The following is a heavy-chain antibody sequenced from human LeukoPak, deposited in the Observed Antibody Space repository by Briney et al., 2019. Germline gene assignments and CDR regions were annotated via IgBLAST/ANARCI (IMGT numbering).Heavy chain of an antibody. J-gene: IGHJ6*03. CDR1: GGTFSSYA. CDR2: IIPIFGTA. D-gene: IGHD7-27*01. V-gene: IGHV1-69*01. CDR3: ARGGGELGIRGDYYYYMDV. Sequence: SVKVSCKASGGTFSSYAISWVRQAPGQGLEWMGGIIPIFGTANYAQKFQGRVTITADESTSTAYMELSSLRSEDTAVYYCARGGGELGIRGDYYYYMDVWGKGTTVTVSS.